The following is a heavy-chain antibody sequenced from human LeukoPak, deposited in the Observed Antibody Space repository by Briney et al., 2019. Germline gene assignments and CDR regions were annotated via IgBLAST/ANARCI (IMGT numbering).Heavy chain of an antibody. CDR3: ARPYYIVTGYAPFVY. CDR1: GGSFSGYY. D-gene: IGHD3-9*01. J-gene: IGHJ4*02. V-gene: IGHV4-34*01. Sequence: PSETLSLTCAVYGGSFSGYYWSWIRQPPGKGLEWIGEINHSGSTNYNPSLKSRVTISVDTSKNQFSLKLSSVTAADTAVYYCARPYYIVTGYAPFVYWGQGTLVTVSS. CDR2: INHSGST.